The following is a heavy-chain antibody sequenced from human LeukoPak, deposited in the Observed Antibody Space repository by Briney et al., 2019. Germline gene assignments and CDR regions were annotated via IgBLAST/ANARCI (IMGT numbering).Heavy chain of an antibody. J-gene: IGHJ5*02. CDR2: TYYRSKWYN. V-gene: IGHV6-1*01. CDR1: GDSVSSNSAA. D-gene: IGHD3-22*01. CDR3: ARGWVPMSSSGYNWFDP. Sequence: SQTLSLTCAISGDSVSSNSAAWNWIRQSPSRGLEWLGRTYYRSKWYNDYAVSVKSRITINPDTSKNQFSLQLNSVTPEDTAVYYCARGWVPMSSSGYNWFDPWGQGTLVTVSS.